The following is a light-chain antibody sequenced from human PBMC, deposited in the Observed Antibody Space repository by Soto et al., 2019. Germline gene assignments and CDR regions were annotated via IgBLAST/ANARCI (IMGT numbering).Light chain of an antibody. Sequence: DIQMTQSPSTLSASVGDRVTITCRASQSVSTWLAWYQQKPGKAPQVLISMASTLESGVPSRFSGSGSGTEFTLTISSLQPDDFATYYCQQYNSHSAWTFGQGTKVEIK. CDR3: QQYNSHSAWT. CDR2: MAS. CDR1: QSVSTW. V-gene: IGKV1-5*03. J-gene: IGKJ1*01.